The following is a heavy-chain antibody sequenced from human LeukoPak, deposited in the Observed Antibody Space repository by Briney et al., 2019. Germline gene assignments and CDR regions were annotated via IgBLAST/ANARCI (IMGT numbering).Heavy chain of an antibody. V-gene: IGHV4-39*07. CDR2: IYYSGST. Sequence: PSETLSLTCTVSGDSVSSSSYYWGWIRQPPGKGLEWIGSIYYSGSTYYNPSLKSRVTISVDTSKNQFSLKLSSVTAADTAVYYCAKDRTNYVLRFLEWLLPPLYWGQGTLVTVSS. J-gene: IGHJ4*02. CDR1: GDSVSSSSYY. CDR3: AKDRTNYVLRFLEWLLPPLY. D-gene: IGHD3-3*01.